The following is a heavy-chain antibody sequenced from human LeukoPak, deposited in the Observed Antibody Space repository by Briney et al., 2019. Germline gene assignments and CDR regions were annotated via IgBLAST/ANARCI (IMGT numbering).Heavy chain of an antibody. CDR1: GFTFSSYA. V-gene: IGHV3-23*01. J-gene: IGHJ4*02. Sequence: GGSLRLSCAASGFTFSSYAMSWVRQAPGKGLEWVSAISGSGGSTYYADSVKGRFTISRDNSKNTLYLQMNSLRAEDTAVYYCAKDFTMVRGVKYYFDYWGQGTLVTVSS. CDR3: AKDFTMVRGVKYYFDY. D-gene: IGHD3-10*01. CDR2: ISGSGGST.